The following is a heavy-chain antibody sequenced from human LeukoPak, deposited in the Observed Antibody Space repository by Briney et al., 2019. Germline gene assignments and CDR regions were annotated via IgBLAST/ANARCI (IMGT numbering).Heavy chain of an antibody. D-gene: IGHD6-6*01. CDR3: AKTPLAARPFDY. V-gene: IGHV3-30*02. J-gene: IGHJ4*02. CDR1: GFTFSSYA. Sequence: PGGSLRLSCAASGFTFSSYAMHWVRQAPGKGLEWVAFIRYDGSNKYYADSVKGRFTISRDNSKNTLYLQMNSLRAEDTAVYYCAKTPLAARPFDYWGQGTLVTVSS. CDR2: IRYDGSNK.